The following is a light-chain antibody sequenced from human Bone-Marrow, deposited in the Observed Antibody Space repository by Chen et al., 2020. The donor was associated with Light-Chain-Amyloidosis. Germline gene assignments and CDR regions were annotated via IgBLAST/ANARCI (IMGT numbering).Light chain of an antibody. CDR3: QKYNDWPSWT. CDR2: GAS. CDR1: QSVSSN. V-gene: IGKV3-15*01. Sequence: EIVMTQSPATLSVSPGERATLSCRASQSVSSNLAWYQQEPGQAPRRLIYGASTRATGIPARFSGSGSGTEFTLTISSLQSEDFAVYYCQKYNDWPSWTFGQGTKVEIK. J-gene: IGKJ1*01.